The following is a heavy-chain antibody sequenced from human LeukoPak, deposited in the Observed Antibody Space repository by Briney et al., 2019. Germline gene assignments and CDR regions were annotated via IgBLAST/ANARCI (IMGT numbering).Heavy chain of an antibody. Sequence: SETLSLTCTVSGGSISSYYWSWIRQPPGKGLEWIGYIYYSGSTNYNPSLKSRVTISVDTSKNQFSLKLSSVTAADTAVYYCARSGGWDEYYFDYWGQGTLVTVSS. CDR2: IYYSGST. V-gene: IGHV4-59*01. D-gene: IGHD6-19*01. J-gene: IGHJ4*02. CDR1: GGSISSYY. CDR3: ARSGGWDEYYFDY.